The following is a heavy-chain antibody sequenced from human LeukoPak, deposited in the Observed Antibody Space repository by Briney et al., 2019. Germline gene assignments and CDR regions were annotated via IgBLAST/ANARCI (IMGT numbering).Heavy chain of an antibody. CDR3: ARGGGPRAYYYGSGKPVEVTDY. Sequence: ASVKVSCKASGGTFSSYAISWVRQAPGQGLEWMGIINPSGGSTSYAQKFQGRVTMTRDTSTSTVYMELSSLRSEDTAVYYCARGGGPRAYYYGSGKPVEVTDYWGQGTLVTVSS. V-gene: IGHV1-46*01. CDR1: GGTFSSYA. D-gene: IGHD3-10*01. J-gene: IGHJ4*02. CDR2: INPSGGST.